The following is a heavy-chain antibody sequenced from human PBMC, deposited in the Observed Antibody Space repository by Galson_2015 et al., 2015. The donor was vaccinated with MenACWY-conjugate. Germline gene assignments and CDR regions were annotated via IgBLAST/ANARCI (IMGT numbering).Heavy chain of an antibody. V-gene: IGHV3-23*01. CDR3: AKSFGSGSYYFGFDY. CDR1: GITLSSYA. CDR2: ISSSGSQ. Sequence: LRLSCAAPGITLSSYAMSWVRQAPGKGLEWVSAISSSGSQYYADSVKGRFSISRDNSKNTLYLQMNSLRAEDTAVYYCAKSFGSGSYYFGFDYWGQGTLVTVSS. D-gene: IGHD3-10*01. J-gene: IGHJ4*02.